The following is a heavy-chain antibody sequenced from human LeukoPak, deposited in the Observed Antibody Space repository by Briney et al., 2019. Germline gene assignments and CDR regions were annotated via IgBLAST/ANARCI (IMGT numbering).Heavy chain of an antibody. CDR2: IIPRGGAT. CDR1: GYMFINDY. V-gene: IGHV1-46*01. J-gene: IGHJ4*02. CDR3: ARVRIAVAGKYYFDY. Sequence: ASVKVSCKASGYMFINDYIHWVRQAPGQGLEWMGRIIPRGGATIYAQNFQGRLTVTRDTSTSTVLMELTSLRSEDTAVYYCARVRIAVAGKYYFDYWGQGTLVTVSS. D-gene: IGHD6-19*01.